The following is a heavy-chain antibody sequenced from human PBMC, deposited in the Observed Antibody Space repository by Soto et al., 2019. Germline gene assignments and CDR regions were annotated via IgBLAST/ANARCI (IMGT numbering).Heavy chain of an antibody. J-gene: IGHJ4*02. CDR2: IIPIFGTA. CDR3: ARGGSYRKKYNFDY. CDR1: GGTFSSYA. D-gene: IGHD1-26*01. V-gene: IGHV1-69*06. Sequence: SVKVSCKASGGTFSSYAISWVRQAPGQGLEWMGGIIPIFGTANYAQKFQGRVTITADKSTSTAYMELSSLRSEDTAVYYCARGGSYRKKYNFDYWGQGTLVTVSA.